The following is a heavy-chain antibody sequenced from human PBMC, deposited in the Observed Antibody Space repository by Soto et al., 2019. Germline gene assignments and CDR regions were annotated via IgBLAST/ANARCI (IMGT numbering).Heavy chain of an antibody. CDR3: AREPRGYSGYDSGDAFDI. CDR2: IYYSGST. V-gene: IGHV4-59*01. J-gene: IGHJ3*02. Sequence: SETLSLTCTVSGGSISSYYWSWIRQPPGKGLEWIGYIYYSGSTNYDPSLKSRVTISVDTSKNQFSLKLSSVTAADTAVYYCAREPRGYSGYDSGDAFDIWGQATMVTVSS. D-gene: IGHD5-12*01. CDR1: GGSISSYY.